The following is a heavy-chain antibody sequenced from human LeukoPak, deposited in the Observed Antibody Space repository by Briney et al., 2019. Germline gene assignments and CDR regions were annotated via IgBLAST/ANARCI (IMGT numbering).Heavy chain of an antibody. CDR1: GGSISSYY. CDR3: ARGRGATTPFDY. V-gene: IGHV4-59*08. Sequence: PSETLSLTCTVSGGSISSYYWSWIRQPPGKGLEWIGYIYYSGSTNYNPSLKSRVTISVDTSKNQVSLKLSSVTAADTAVYYCARGRGATTPFDYWGQGTLVTVSS. CDR2: IYYSGST. J-gene: IGHJ4*02. D-gene: IGHD5-12*01.